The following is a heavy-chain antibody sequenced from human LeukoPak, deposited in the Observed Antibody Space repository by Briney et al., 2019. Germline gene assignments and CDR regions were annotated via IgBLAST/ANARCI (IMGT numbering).Heavy chain of an antibody. Sequence: GESLKISCKGSGYSFTNYWIAWVRQMPGKGLEWMGIIYPGDSDTRYSPSVQVQVTISVDKSISTAYLQWSSLKASDTAMYYCARLQGLDSSGYSASWDWFDPWGQGTLVTVSS. V-gene: IGHV5-51*01. CDR3: ARLQGLDSSGYSASWDWFDP. J-gene: IGHJ5*02. D-gene: IGHD3-22*01. CDR1: GYSFTNYW. CDR2: IYPGDSDT.